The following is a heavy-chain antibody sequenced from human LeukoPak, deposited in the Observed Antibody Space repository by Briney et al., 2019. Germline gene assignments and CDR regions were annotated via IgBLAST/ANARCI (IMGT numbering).Heavy chain of an antibody. Sequence: PSETLSLTCTVSGDSISSSSFFWGWIRQPPGTGLEWIGSIYHSGSTYYNPSLKSRVTISVDTSKNQFSLKLSSVTAADTAVYYCAVRFSIVSYFDYWGQGTLVTVSS. J-gene: IGHJ4*02. D-gene: IGHD3-3*02. V-gene: IGHV4-39*07. CDR2: IYHSGST. CDR1: GDSISSSSFF. CDR3: AVRFSIVSYFDY.